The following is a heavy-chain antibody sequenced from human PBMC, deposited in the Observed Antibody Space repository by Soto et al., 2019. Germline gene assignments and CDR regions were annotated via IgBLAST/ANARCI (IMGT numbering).Heavy chain of an antibody. CDR1: GFTFSSYG. J-gene: IGHJ6*02. CDR2: IWYDGSNK. V-gene: IGHV3-33*01. CDR3: ASMYGGNRFYYYGMDV. D-gene: IGHD2-15*01. Sequence: QVQLVESGGGVVQPGRSLRLSCAASGFTFSSYGMHWVRQAPGKGLEWVAVIWYDGSNKYYADSVKGRFTISRDNSKNTLYLQMNSLRAEDTAVYYCASMYGGNRFYYYGMDVWGQGTTVTVSS.